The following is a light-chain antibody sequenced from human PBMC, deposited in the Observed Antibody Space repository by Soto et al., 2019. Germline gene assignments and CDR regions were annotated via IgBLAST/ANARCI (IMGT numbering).Light chain of an antibody. CDR1: SSNIGSNT. V-gene: IGLV1-44*01. Sequence: QSVLTQSPSASGTPGQRVTISCSGSSSNIGSNTVSWYQQLPGTAPKLLIYSSNQRPSGVPDRFSGSKSGTSASLAVSRLQSEDEADYYCAAWDDSLNGVVFGGGTKLTVL. J-gene: IGLJ2*01. CDR3: AAWDDSLNGVV. CDR2: SSN.